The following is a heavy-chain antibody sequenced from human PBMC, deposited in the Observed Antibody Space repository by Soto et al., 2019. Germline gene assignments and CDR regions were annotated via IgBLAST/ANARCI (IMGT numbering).Heavy chain of an antibody. V-gene: IGHV3-33*01. CDR2: IWYDGSNK. D-gene: IGHD2-15*01. CDR1: GFTFSSYG. J-gene: IGHJ5*02. CDR3: ARDAKYCSAGSCYSPIWFDP. Sequence: HPEGSLRLSCAASGFTFSSYGMHWVRHAPGKGLEWVAVIWYDGSNKYYADSVKGRFTISRDNSKNTLYLQMNSLRAEDTAVYYCARDAKYCSAGSCYSPIWFDPWGQGTLVTVSS.